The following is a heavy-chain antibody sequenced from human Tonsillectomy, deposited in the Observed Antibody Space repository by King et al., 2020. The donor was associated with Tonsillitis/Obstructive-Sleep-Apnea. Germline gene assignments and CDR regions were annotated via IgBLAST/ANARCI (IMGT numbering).Heavy chain of an antibody. V-gene: IGHV1-18*01. CDR2: SRPNNGDT. Sequence: QVQLVESGAEVKKPGASVKVSCKASGYTFTSYDITWARQAPGQGLEWMGWSRPNNGDTNYAQKLQGRVTMTSDTSTSTAYMELRSLRSDDTAVYYCARDYYDSSGYYHGYFQHWGQGTLVTVSS. CDR1: GYTFTSYD. J-gene: IGHJ1*01. CDR3: ARDYYDSSGYYHGYFQH. D-gene: IGHD3-22*01.